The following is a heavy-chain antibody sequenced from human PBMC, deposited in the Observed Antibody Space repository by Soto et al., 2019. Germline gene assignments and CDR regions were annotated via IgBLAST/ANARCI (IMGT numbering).Heavy chain of an antibody. V-gene: IGHV3-7*01. CDR2: IKQDGSEK. J-gene: IGHJ4*02. Sequence: GGSLRLSCAASGFTFSSYWMSWVRQAPGKGLEWVANIKQDGSEKYYVESVKGQLTIARDNAKNSLYLEMNILRAEDTVLYYCARGPSYSSSSWYYFDYWGQGTLVTVSS. CDR1: GFTFSSYW. D-gene: IGHD6-6*01. CDR3: ARGPSYSSSSWYYFDY.